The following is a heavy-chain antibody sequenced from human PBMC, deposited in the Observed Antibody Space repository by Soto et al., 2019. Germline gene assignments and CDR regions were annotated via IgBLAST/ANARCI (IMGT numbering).Heavy chain of an antibody. Sequence: SETLSLTCAVSGASITSNNWWSWVRQPPGKGLEWIGEIFHSGSTYYNPSLKTRLTISVDKSKNQFSLKLSSVTAADTAVYYCATLKVGATAFDYWGQGTLVTVSS. CDR3: ATLKVGATAFDY. CDR1: GASITSNNW. J-gene: IGHJ4*02. V-gene: IGHV4-4*02. CDR2: IFHSGST. D-gene: IGHD1-26*01.